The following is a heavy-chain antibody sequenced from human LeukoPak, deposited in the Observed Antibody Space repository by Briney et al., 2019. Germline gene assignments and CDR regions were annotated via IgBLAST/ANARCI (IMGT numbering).Heavy chain of an antibody. J-gene: IGHJ4*02. CDR2: INQDGSEK. CDR1: GSTFSNYW. CDR3: ARDAAMANDY. D-gene: IGHD5-18*01. Sequence: GGSLRLSCAASGSTFSNYWMSWVRQAPGKGLEWVANINQDGSEKYYVDSVKGRFTISRDNAKNSLYLQMNSLRAEDTAVYYWARDAAMANDYWGQGTPVTVSS. V-gene: IGHV3-7*01.